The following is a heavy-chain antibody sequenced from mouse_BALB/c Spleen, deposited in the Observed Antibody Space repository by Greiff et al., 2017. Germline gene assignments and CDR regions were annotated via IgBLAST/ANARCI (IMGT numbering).Heavy chain of an antibody. CDR3: ARSDYYGTAMDY. CDR1: GYSFTGYF. V-gene: IGHV1-20*02. D-gene: IGHD1-1*01. J-gene: IGHJ4*01. CDR2: INPYNGDT. Sequence: VQLQQSGPELVKPGASVKISCTASGYSFTGYFMNWVMQSPGKSLEWIGRINPYNGDTFYNQKFKGKATLTVDKSSSTAHMELRSLASEDSAVYYCARSDYYGTAMDYWGQGTSVTVSS.